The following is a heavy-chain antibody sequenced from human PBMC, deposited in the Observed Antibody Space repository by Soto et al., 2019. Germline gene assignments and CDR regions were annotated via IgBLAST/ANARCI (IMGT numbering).Heavy chain of an antibody. V-gene: IGHV1-69*13. Sequence: SVKVSCKASGGTFSSYAISWVRQAPGQGLEWMGGIIPIFGTANYAQKIQGRVTITADESTSTANMEMSSLRSEDTAEYYCEKHSGYSSGWYVDDWGQGTTVTVSS. CDR2: IIPIFGTA. CDR3: EKHSGYSSGWYVDD. J-gene: IGHJ6*02. D-gene: IGHD6-19*01. CDR1: GGTFSSYA.